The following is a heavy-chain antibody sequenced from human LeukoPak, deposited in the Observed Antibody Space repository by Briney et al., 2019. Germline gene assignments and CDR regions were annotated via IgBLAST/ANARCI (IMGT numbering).Heavy chain of an antibody. D-gene: IGHD1-26*01. CDR3: AGAIVGAATAFDI. CDR1: GYSFTSYW. J-gene: IGHJ3*02. V-gene: IGHV5-51*01. CDR2: IYPGDSET. Sequence: GESLKISCKGSGYSFTSYWIGWVRQLPGKGLEWMGIIYPGDSETRYSPSFQGQATISADKSISTAYLQWSSLKASDTAMYYCAGAIVGAATAFDIWGQGTMVTVSS.